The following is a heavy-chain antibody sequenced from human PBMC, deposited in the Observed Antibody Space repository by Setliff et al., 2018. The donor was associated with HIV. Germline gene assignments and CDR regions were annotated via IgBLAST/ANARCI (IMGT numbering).Heavy chain of an antibody. V-gene: IGHV3-15*01. D-gene: IGHD3-10*01. CDR3: TTAVAQNWYGSGNENY. CDR2: IRSKANGGTT. Sequence: GGSLRLSCAASGFSFSYAWMSWVRQAPGKGLEWVGHIRSKANGGTTEYAAPVKGRFTISRDDSRSTLYLQMNSLITEDTALYYCTTAVAQNWYGSGNENYWGQGTLVTVSS. CDR1: GFSFSYAW. J-gene: IGHJ4*02.